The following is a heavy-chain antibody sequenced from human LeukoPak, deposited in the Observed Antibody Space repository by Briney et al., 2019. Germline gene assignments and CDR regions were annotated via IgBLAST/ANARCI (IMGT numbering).Heavy chain of an antibody. CDR3: ASPPADYYDSRDYFDY. CDR2: IYPGDSDT. Sequence: GESLKISCKGSGYSFTRNWIGWVRQMPGKGLEWMGIIYPGDSDTRYSPSFQGQVTISADKSISTAYLQWSSLKASDTAMYYCASPPADYYDSRDYFDYWGQGTLVTVSS. V-gene: IGHV5-51*01. CDR1: GYSFTRNW. D-gene: IGHD3-22*01. J-gene: IGHJ4*02.